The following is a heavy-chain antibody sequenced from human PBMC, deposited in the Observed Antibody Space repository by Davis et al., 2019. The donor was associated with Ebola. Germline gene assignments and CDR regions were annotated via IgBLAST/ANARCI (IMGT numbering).Heavy chain of an antibody. CDR3: TRLDYGMDV. Sequence: GESLKISCVASGFAFSHYQMHWVRQAPGKGLIWVSRIGLDGTSRSYADSVKGRFTISRDNSKNTAYLQMSSLKTEDTAIYYCTRLDYGMDVWGQGTTVTVSS. J-gene: IGHJ6*02. V-gene: IGHV3-74*01. CDR2: IGLDGTSR. CDR1: GFAFSHYQ.